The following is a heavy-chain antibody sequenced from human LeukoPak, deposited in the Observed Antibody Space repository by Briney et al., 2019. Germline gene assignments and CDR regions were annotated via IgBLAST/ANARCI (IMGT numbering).Heavy chain of an antibody. CDR2: IYSGGST. D-gene: IGHD3-16*02. CDR1: GFTVSSTY. CDR3: ALIYR. J-gene: IGHJ4*02. V-gene: IGHV3-66*01. Sequence: GGSLRLSCAASGFTVSSTYMTWVRQAPGKGLEWVSTIYSGGSTYYADSVKGRFTISRGNFKNTLDLQMNSLRAEDTAVYYCALIYRWGQGTLVTVSS.